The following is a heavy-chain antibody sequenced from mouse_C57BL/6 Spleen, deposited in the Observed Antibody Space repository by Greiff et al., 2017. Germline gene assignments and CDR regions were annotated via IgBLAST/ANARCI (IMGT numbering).Heavy chain of an antibody. J-gene: IGHJ1*03. CDR3: ARHEEVYCYGSSSLNFDV. CDR1: GYTFTEYT. CDR2: FYPGSGSI. Sequence: QVQLQQSGAELVKPGASVKLSCKASGYTFTEYTIHWVKQRPGQGLEWIGWFYPGSGSIKYNEKFKDKATLTADKSSSTAYVELSRLTSEDSAVYFCARHEEVYCYGSSSLNFDVWGTGTTVTVSS. V-gene: IGHV1-62-2*01. D-gene: IGHD1-1*01.